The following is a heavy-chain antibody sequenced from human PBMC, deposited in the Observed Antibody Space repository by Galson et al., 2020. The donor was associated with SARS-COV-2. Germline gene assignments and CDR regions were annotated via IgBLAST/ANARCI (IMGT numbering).Heavy chain of an antibody. CDR3: ALSYYDSSGPEFDY. J-gene: IGHJ4*02. D-gene: IGHD3-22*01. CDR1: GYTFTSYG. CDR2: ISAYNGNT. V-gene: IGHV1-18*01. Sequence: ASVKVSCKASGYTFTSYGISWVRQAPGQGLEWMGWISAYNGNTNYAQKLQGRVTMTTDTSTSTAYMELRSLRSDDTAGYYCALSYYDSSGPEFDYWGQGTLVTVSS.